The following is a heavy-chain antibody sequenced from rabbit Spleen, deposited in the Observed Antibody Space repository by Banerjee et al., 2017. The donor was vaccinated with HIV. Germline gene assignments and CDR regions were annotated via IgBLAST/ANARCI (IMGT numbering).Heavy chain of an antibody. V-gene: IGHV1S40*01. D-gene: IGHD1-1*01. CDR2: IYTGNDKT. CDR3: ARDLVAVIGWNFNL. Sequence: LEESGGGLVKPGTSLTLTCTASGFSFSSSYDMCWVRQAPGKGLGWIGCIYTGNDKTYYASWAKGRFTISKASSTTVTLQMTSLTAADTATYFCARDLVAVIGWNFNLWGPGTLVTVS. J-gene: IGHJ4*01. CDR1: GFSFSSSYD.